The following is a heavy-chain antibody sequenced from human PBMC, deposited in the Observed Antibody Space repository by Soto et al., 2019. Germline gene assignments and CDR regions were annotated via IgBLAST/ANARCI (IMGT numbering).Heavy chain of an antibody. V-gene: IGHV4-59*01. J-gene: IGHJ6*02. Sequence: SETLSLTCTVSGGSISSYYWSWIRQPPGKGLEWIGYIYYSGSTNYNPSLKSRVTISVDTSKNQFSLKLSSVTAADTAVYYCARDVSGYYGMDVWGQGTTVSVS. CDR3: ARDVSGYYGMDV. CDR1: GGSISSYY. CDR2: IYYSGST.